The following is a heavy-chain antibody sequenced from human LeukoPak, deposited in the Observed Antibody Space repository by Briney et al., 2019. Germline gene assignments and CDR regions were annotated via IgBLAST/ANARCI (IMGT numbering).Heavy chain of an antibody. J-gene: IGHJ3*02. Sequence: SETLSPTCTVSGGSISSSSYYWGWIRQPPGKGLEWIGSIYYSGSTYYNPSLKSRVTISVDTSKNQFSLKLSSVTAADTAVYCCGWLVKGGDAFDIWGQGTMVTVSS. CDR2: IYYSGST. CDR1: GGSISSSSYY. V-gene: IGHV4-39*07. D-gene: IGHD6-19*01. CDR3: GWLVKGGDAFDI.